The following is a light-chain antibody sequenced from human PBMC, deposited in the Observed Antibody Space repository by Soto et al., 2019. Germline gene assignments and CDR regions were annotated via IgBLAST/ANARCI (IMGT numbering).Light chain of an antibody. V-gene: IGKV1-27*01. CDR2: AAS. Sequence: DIQMTQSPSSLSASVGDRVTITCRASQGIRNYLAWYQQKPWKVPQLLIYAASTLQTGVPSRFSSSGSGTDFTFTISSLQPEDVATYYCHKYNCASWTFGQGAKVEIK. CDR1: QGIRNY. CDR3: HKYNCASWT. J-gene: IGKJ1*01.